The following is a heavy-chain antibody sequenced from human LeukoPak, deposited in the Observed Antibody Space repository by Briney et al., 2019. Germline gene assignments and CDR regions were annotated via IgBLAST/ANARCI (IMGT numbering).Heavy chain of an antibody. V-gene: IGHV3-48*02. CDR2: ISYSSSAI. CDR1: GFTFSTYS. CDR3: ARDSYGSSGYYYVSDY. Sequence: GGSLRLSCAASGFTFSTYSMNWVCQAPGKGLEWVSYISYSSSAIYYADSVKGRFTISRDNAKNSLYLRMNSLRDEDTAVYYCARDSYGSSGYYYVSDYWGQGTLVTVSS. J-gene: IGHJ4*02. D-gene: IGHD3-22*01.